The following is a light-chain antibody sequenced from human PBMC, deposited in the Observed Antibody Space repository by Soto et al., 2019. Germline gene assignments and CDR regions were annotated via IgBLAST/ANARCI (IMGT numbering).Light chain of an antibody. Sequence: EIVLTQSPATLSLSPGERATLSCRASQSVGSSLAWYQQKPGQAPRFLIYDASNRATGIPARFSGSGSGTDFTLTFSSIEPEDFAVYYCQQGSNWPTWTFGQGTKVEIK. V-gene: IGKV3-11*01. CDR3: QQGSNWPTWT. CDR1: QSVGSS. CDR2: DAS. J-gene: IGKJ1*01.